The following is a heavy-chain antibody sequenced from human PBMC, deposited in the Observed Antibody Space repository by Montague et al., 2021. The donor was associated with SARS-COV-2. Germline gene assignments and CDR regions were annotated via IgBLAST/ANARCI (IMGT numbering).Heavy chain of an antibody. CDR2: IVWDDDK. D-gene: IGHD5-24*01. Sequence: PALGKPTQTLTLTCTFSGFSLTTGGMCVSWIRQPPGKAPEWLARIVWDDDKHYNPSLKNRLTISKDTSKNHVVLTMTNMDPVDTGTYYCARRGQPAGNYARHGYDGLDVWGRGTTVTVSS. J-gene: IGHJ6*02. V-gene: IGHV2-70*11. CDR1: GFSLTTGGMC. CDR3: ARRGQPAGNYARHGYDGLDV.